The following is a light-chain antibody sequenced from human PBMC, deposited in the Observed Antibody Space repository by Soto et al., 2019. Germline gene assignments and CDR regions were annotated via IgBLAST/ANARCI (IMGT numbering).Light chain of an antibody. J-gene: IGKJ1*01. Sequence: EIVLTQSPGTLSLYPGERATLSCRASQSVSSNYIDRYQQKPGHAPRLLIYGASSRATGIPDRFSGSGSGTDFILTITRLEPEDFAVYYCQQYENSPWTFGQGTKVDI. CDR3: QQYENSPWT. CDR2: GAS. V-gene: IGKV3-20*01. CDR1: QSVSSNY.